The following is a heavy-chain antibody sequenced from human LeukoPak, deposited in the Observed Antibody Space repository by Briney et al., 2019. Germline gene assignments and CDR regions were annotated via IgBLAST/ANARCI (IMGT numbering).Heavy chain of an antibody. CDR3: ARESSWYLRFFDY. D-gene: IGHD6-13*01. CDR1: GGSISSSNW. J-gene: IGHJ4*02. V-gene: IGHV4-4*02. CDR2: IYHSGST. Sequence: SETLSLTCAVSGGSISSSNWWSWVRQPPGKGLEWIGEIYHSGSTNYNPSLKSRVTISVDKSKNQFSLKLSSVTAADTAVYYCARESSWYLRFFDYWGQGTLVTVSS.